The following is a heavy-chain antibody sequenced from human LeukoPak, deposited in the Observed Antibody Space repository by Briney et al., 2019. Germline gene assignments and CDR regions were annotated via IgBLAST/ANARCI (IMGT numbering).Heavy chain of an antibody. CDR3: AREAIAARPSWFDP. D-gene: IGHD6-6*01. J-gene: IGHJ5*02. Sequence: SVKVSCKASGGTFSSYTISWVRQAPGQGLEWMGRIIPILGIANYAQKSQGRVTITADKSTSTAYMELSSLRSEDTAAYYCAREAIAARPSWFDPWGQGTLVTVSS. V-gene: IGHV1-69*04. CDR1: GGTFSSYT. CDR2: IIPILGIA.